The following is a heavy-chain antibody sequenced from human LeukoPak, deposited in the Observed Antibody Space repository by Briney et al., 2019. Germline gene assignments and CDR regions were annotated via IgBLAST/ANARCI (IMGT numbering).Heavy chain of an antibody. D-gene: IGHD2-15*01. CDR2: IGTAGDT. J-gene: IGHJ4*02. Sequence: GGSLRLSCAASGFTFSNYDMHWVRQATGKGLEWVSAIGTAGDTYYPGSVRGRFTMSRENAKNSLYLQMNSLTAGDTAVYYCARGADTHFDYWGQGILVTVSS. CDR3: ARGADTHFDY. V-gene: IGHV3-13*04. CDR1: GFTFSNYD.